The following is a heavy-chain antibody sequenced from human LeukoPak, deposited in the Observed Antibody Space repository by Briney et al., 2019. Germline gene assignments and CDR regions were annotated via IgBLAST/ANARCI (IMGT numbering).Heavy chain of an antibody. Sequence: GGSLRLSCGACVFTFSIYSILWVSQAPARGREWVSVISGNGGNTYYADSAKARFTISRDNSKNTVYLQMNSLRAEDTAVYYCAKDSAAATGSTSDWDQGTLVTVSS. D-gene: IGHD6-13*01. V-gene: IGHV3-23*01. J-gene: IGHJ4*02. CDR3: AKDSAAATGSTSD. CDR2: ISGNGGNT. CDR1: VFTFSIYS.